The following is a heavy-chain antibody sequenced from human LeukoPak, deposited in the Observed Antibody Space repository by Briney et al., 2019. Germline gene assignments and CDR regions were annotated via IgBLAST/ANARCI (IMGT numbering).Heavy chain of an antibody. D-gene: IGHD4-17*01. Sequence: GGSLRLSCAASGFTFSSYAMSWVRQAPGKGLKWVSAISGSGGSTYYADSVKGRFTISRDNSKNTLYLQMNSLRAEDTAVYYCAKLLGYPTVTTYFDYWGQGTLLTVSS. CDR1: GFTFSSYA. CDR3: AKLLGYPTVTTYFDY. V-gene: IGHV3-23*01. CDR2: ISGSGGST. J-gene: IGHJ4*02.